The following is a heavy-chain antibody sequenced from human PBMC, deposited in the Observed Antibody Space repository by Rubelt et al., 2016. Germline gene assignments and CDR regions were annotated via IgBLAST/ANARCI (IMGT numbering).Heavy chain of an antibody. J-gene: IGHJ4*02. D-gene: IGHD2-21*02. V-gene: IGHV1-18*01. CDR3: ATECGGDCPLYY. CDR1: DYTFTSYG. CDR2: ISAYNGNT. Sequence: VKVSCKASDYTFTSYGISWVRQAPGQGLEWMGWISAYNGNTNYAQKLQGRVTMTTDTSTSTAYMELRSLRSDDTAVYYCATECGGDCPLYYWGQGTLVTVSS.